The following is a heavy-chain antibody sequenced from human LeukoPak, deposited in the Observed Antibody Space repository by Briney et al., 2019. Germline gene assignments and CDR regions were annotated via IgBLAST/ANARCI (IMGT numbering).Heavy chain of an antibody. J-gene: IGHJ4*02. CDR1: GYTLTELS. CDR3: AREGYCSSTSCLFDY. Sequence: SVKVSCKVSGYTLTELSMHWVRQAPGKGLEWMGGIIPIFGTANYAQKFQGRVTITADESTSTAYMELSSLRSEDTAVYYCAREGYCSSTSCLFDYWGQGTLVTVSS. CDR2: IIPIFGTA. V-gene: IGHV1-69*13. D-gene: IGHD2-2*01.